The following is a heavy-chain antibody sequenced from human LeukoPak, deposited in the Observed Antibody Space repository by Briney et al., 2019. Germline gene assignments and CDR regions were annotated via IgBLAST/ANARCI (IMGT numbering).Heavy chain of an antibody. CDR3: ARRGGSGRAFDY. CDR2: IYYTGST. Sequence: PSETLSLTCSVSGASISGGTYYWGWIRQPPGKGLEWVGSIYYTGSTYDNPSLKSRVTISVDTSKNQFSLKLSSVTAADTAVYYCARRGGSGRAFDYWGQGTLVTVSS. V-gene: IGHV4-39*01. D-gene: IGHD1-26*01. J-gene: IGHJ4*02. CDR1: GASISGGTYY.